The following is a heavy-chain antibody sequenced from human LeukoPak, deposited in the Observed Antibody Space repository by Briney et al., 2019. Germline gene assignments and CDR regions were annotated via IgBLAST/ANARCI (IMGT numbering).Heavy chain of an antibody. J-gene: IGHJ4*02. Sequence: GGSLRLSRVGSGVSLTSSWMTWVRQAPGKGLEWVANINQDGSEMHYIDSVRGRFTMSRDFAKNSLNLQISSLRVEDTAVYYCARDIHWGAGDYWGQGTLVTVSS. CDR2: INQDGSEM. CDR1: GVSLTSSW. D-gene: IGHD3-16*01. CDR3: ARDIHWGAGDY. V-gene: IGHV3-7*01.